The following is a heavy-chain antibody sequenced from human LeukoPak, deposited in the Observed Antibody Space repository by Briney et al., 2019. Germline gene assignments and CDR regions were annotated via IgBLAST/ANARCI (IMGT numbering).Heavy chain of an antibody. V-gene: IGHV4-34*01. CDR3: PRRIRIVGVNPGAFGI. Sequence: SSETLSPTCTGAGGAYGRDYWGGIRQPPGKGLEWIGEINHSGSTNYNPSLKSRVTISVDTSKNQFSLKLSSVTAADTAVYYYPRRIRIVGVNPGAFGIWGQGTMVTVSS. CDR1: GGAYGRDY. CDR2: INHSGST. D-gene: IGHD1-26*01. J-gene: IGHJ3*02.